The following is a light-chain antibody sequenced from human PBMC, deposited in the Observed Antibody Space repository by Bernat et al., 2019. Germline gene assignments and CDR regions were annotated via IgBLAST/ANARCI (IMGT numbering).Light chain of an antibody. Sequence: CRSSQDISSYLNWYQQKPGKPPKLLIYSATTLASGVPLRFVGSRSGTEFTLTITSLKPEDFATYSCQQGNINPSTLSQGNRVEDK. CDR3: QQGNINPST. V-gene: IGKV1-9*01. CDR1: QDISSY. CDR2: SAT. J-gene: IGKJ1*01.